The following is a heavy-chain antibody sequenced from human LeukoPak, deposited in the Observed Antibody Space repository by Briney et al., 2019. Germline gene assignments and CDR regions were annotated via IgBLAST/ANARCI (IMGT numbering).Heavy chain of an antibody. Sequence: GGSLRLSCAASGFTFTNYWMHWVRQGQGKGLVWVSRISTDGSTRHYADSVKGRFTISRDNSKNMMYLQMNSLRAEDTAVYYCATYDYGVDYWGQGTLVTVSS. CDR3: ATYDYGVDY. D-gene: IGHD4-17*01. CDR1: GFTFTNYW. CDR2: ISTDGSTR. V-gene: IGHV3-74*01. J-gene: IGHJ4*02.